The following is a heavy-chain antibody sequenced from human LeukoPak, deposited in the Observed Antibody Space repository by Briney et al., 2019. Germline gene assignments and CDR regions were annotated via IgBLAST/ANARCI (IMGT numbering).Heavy chain of an antibody. Sequence: SQTLSLTCAVSGGSISSGSYYWSWIRQPAGKGLEWIGRIYTSGSTNYNPSLKSRVTISVDTSKNQFSLKLSSVTAADTAVYYCARWAPPYSSSGTDAFDIWGQGTMVTVSS. CDR2: IYTSGST. D-gene: IGHD6-13*01. V-gene: IGHV4-61*02. CDR3: ARWAPPYSSSGTDAFDI. J-gene: IGHJ3*02. CDR1: GGSISSGSYY.